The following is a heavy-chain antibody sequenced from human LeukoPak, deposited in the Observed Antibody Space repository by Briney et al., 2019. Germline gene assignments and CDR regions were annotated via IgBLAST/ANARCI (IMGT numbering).Heavy chain of an antibody. CDR3: AELGITLIGGV. J-gene: IGHJ6*04. Sequence: PGGSLRLSCAASGFTFSSYGMSWVRQAPGKGLEWASAISGRGGSTYYADSAKGRFTISRDNSKNTLYLQMNSLRAEDTAVYYCAELGITLIGGVWGKGTTVTISS. CDR1: GFTFSSYG. D-gene: IGHD3-10*02. CDR2: ISGRGGST. V-gene: IGHV3-23*01.